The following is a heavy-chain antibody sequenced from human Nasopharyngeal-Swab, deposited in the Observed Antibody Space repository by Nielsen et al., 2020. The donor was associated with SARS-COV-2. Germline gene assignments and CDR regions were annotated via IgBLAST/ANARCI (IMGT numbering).Heavy chain of an antibody. CDR2: IGTPGDT. V-gene: IGHV3-13*01. CDR3: ARAHYGGTYYYYYGMDV. Sequence: GESLKISCAASGFTFSSYDMHWVRQATGKGLEWVSAIGTPGDTYYPGSVKGRFTISRENAKNSLYLQMNSLRAGDTAVYYCARAHYGGTYYYYYGMDVWGQGTTVTVSS. D-gene: IGHD4-23*01. CDR1: GFTFSSYD. J-gene: IGHJ6*02.